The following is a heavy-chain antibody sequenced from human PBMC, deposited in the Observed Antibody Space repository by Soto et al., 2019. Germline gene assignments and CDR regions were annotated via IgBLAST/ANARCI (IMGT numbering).Heavy chain of an antibody. CDR2: IIPIFGTA. V-gene: IGHV1-69*06. Sequence: ASVKVSCKASGGTFSSYAISWVRQAPGQGLEWMGGIIPIFGTANYAQKFQGRVTITADKSTSTAYMELSSLRSEDTAVYYCARDAYYDYGGNYFDYWGQGTLVTVSS. D-gene: IGHD4-17*01. CDR3: ARDAYYDYGGNYFDY. J-gene: IGHJ4*02. CDR1: GGTFSSYA.